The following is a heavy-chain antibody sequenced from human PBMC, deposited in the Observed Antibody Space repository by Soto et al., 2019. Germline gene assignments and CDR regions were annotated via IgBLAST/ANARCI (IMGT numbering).Heavy chain of an antibody. CDR2: SIPIFRTA. J-gene: IGHJ6*01. Sequence: QVQLVQSGAEVKKPGSSVKVSCKASGGTFSSYSISWVRQAPGQGLEWMGGSIPIFRTANYAQKFQGRVTITADESTSTVYIERSSLSSEDTAVYYCARGGQQRKASYNYEMDVWGQGTTVTVSS. CDR1: GGTFSSYS. D-gene: IGHD6-13*01. CDR3: ARGGQQRKASYNYEMDV. V-gene: IGHV1-69*01.